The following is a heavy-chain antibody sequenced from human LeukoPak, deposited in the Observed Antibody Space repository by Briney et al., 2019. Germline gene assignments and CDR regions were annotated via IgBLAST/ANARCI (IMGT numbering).Heavy chain of an antibody. CDR3: AREIRGYDGFSYDYMDV. D-gene: IGHD5-12*01. J-gene: IGHJ6*03. CDR2: VYYSGNT. Sequence: SETLSLTCSVSGGSISTSSYYWTWIRQSPGRGLEWIGSVYYSGNTYYNPSLKSRLTILIEKSQNQFSLRLASTTAADTALYYCAREIRGYDGFSYDYMDVWGTGTTVTVSS. CDR1: GGSISTSSYY. V-gene: IGHV4-39*07.